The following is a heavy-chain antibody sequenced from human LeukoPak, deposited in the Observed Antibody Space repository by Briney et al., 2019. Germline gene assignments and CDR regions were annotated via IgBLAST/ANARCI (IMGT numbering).Heavy chain of an antibody. CDR1: GVSITSYY. V-gene: IGHV4-59*01. CDR3: ARQRVRLRSNDAFDI. CDR2: VYYSRSA. Sequence: PSETLSLTCTVSGVSITSYYWTWIRQPPGKGLEWIGYVYYSRSANYSPSLKSRITISVDMSKNQFSLRLSSVTAADTAVYYCARQRVRLRSNDAFDIWGQGTMVTVSS. D-gene: IGHD3-16*02. J-gene: IGHJ3*02.